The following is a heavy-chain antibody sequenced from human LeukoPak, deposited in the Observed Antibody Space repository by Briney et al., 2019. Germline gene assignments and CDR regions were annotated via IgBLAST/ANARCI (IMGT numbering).Heavy chain of an antibody. CDR1: GYTFTGYY. CDR2: IIPIFGTA. J-gene: IGHJ6*04. Sequence: SVKVSCKASGYTFTGYYMHWVRQAPGQGLEWMGGIIPIFGTANYAQKFQGRVTLTADESTSTTYMELSSLRSEDTAVYYCARARYDILTGYFTNYYYGMDVWGKGTTVTVSS. V-gene: IGHV1-69*13. CDR3: ARARYDILTGYFTNYYYGMDV. D-gene: IGHD3-9*01.